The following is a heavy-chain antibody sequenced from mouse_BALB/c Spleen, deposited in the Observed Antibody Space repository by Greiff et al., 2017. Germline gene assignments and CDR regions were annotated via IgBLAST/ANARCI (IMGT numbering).Heavy chain of an antibody. J-gene: IGHJ3*01. Sequence: VKLMESGPGLVAPSQSLSITCTVSGFSLTCYGVHWVRQPPGKGLEWLGVIWAGGSTNYNSALMSSLSISKDNSKSQVFLKMNSLQTDDTAMYYCARDPITTVVATDPYWGQGTLVTVSA. V-gene: IGHV2-9*02. CDR3: ARDPITTVVATDPY. D-gene: IGHD1-1*01. CDR1: GFSLTCYG. CDR2: IWAGGST.